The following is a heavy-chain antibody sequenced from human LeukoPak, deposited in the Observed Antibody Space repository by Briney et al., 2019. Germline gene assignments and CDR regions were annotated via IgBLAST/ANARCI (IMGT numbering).Heavy chain of an antibody. V-gene: IGHV3-23*01. CDR2: ISGSGGST. CDR3: AGSRRRGYCSSTSCHAVDY. J-gene: IGHJ4*02. D-gene: IGHD2-2*01. Sequence: GGSLRLSCAASGFTFSSYAMSWVRQAPGKGLVWVSAISGSGGSTYYADSVKGRFTISRDNSKNTLYLQMNSLRAEDTAVYYCAGSRRRGYCSSTSCHAVDYWGQGTLVTVSS. CDR1: GFTFSSYA.